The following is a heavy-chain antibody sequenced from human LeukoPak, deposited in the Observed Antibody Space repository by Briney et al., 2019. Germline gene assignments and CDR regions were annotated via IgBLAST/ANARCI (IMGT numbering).Heavy chain of an antibody. CDR1: GGSISSYY. CDR2: IYYSGST. Sequence: KPSETLSLTCTASGGSISSYYWSWIRQPPGKGLEWIGYIYYSGSTNYNPSLKSRVTISVDTSKNQFSLKLSSVTAADTAVCYCARGVRYCSSTSCPYYYYYYMDVWGKGTTVTVSS. V-gene: IGHV4-59*01. J-gene: IGHJ6*03. D-gene: IGHD2-2*01. CDR3: ARGVRYCSSTSCPYYYYYYMDV.